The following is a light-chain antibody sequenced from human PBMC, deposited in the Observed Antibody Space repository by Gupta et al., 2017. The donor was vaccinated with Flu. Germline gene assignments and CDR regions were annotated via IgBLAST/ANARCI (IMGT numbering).Light chain of an antibody. CDR3: QQYDVLPHFT. CDR1: QDIRHF. Sequence: DIQMTQSPSSLSASVADRVTITCQASQDIRHFLNWYQHKAGTAPKLLVYDASNLQAGVPSRFTGRGSGTDFTLTITNVQPDDVAIYYCQQYDVLPHFTFGPGTRVEIK. V-gene: IGKV1-33*01. CDR2: DAS. J-gene: IGKJ3*01.